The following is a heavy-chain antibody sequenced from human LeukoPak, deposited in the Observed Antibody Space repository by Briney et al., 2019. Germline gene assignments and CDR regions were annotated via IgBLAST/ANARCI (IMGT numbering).Heavy chain of an antibody. J-gene: IGHJ3*02. CDR2: IKSKTDGGTT. V-gene: IGHV3-15*01. D-gene: IGHD5-18*01. CDR1: GFTFSNDW. CDR3: TTGSQLWFGGAFDI. Sequence: GGSLRLSCAASGFTFSNDWMSWVRQAPGKGLEWVGRIKSKTDGGTTDYAAPVKGRFTISSANSKNTLYMQSNSLKTEDTAVYYCTTGSQLWFGGAFDIWGQGTMVTVSS.